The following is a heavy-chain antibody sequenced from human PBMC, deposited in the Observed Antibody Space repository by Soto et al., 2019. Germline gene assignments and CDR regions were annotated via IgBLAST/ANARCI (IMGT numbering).Heavy chain of an antibody. J-gene: IGHJ6*02. CDR2: ISYDGTNK. D-gene: IGHD4-17*01. Sequence: QVQLVESGGGVVPPGTSLRLSCAASGFTISTYGMHWVRQTPGKGLEWVALISYDGTNKYYADSVKGRFTISRDNSKNTLYLQMNSLSAEDTAVYYCAKDLQAYGDYDYYCYGLDVWGQGTTVSVSS. V-gene: IGHV3-30*18. CDR3: AKDLQAYGDYDYYCYGLDV. CDR1: GFTISTYG.